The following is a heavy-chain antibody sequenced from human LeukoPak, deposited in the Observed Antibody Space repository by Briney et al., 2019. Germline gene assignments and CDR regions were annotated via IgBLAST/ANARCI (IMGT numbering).Heavy chain of an antibody. V-gene: IGHV3-66*01. Sequence: GGSLRLSCAASGFTVSSNYMSWVRQAPGKGLEWVAISYSGNTTYCADSVRGRFTISRDKSKNRLHLQMNSLRAEDTAVYYCARSPAAGTIELDYWGQGTLVTVSS. CDR1: GFTVSSNY. CDR2: SYSGNTT. CDR3: ARSPAAGTIELDY. J-gene: IGHJ4*02. D-gene: IGHD6-13*01.